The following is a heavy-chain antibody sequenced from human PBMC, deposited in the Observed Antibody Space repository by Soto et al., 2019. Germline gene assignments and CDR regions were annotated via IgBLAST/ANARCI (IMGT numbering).Heavy chain of an antibody. J-gene: IGHJ6*02. CDR1: GYTFTSYA. D-gene: IGHD2-2*01. CDR2: INAGNGNT. Sequence: ASVKVSCKASGYTFTSYAMHWVRQAPGQRLEWMGWINAGNGNTKYSQKFQGRVTITRDTSVSTAYMELSSLRSEDTAVYYCAIGECDVRYQPTNYYYYGMDVWGQGTTVTVSS. CDR3: AIGECDVRYQPTNYYYYGMDV. V-gene: IGHV1-3*01.